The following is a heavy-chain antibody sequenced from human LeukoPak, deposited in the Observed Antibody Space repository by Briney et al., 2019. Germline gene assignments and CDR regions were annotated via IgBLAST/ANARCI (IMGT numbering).Heavy chain of an antibody. D-gene: IGHD3-10*01. Sequence: QSGGSLRLSCAASGFTFSSYAMSWVRQAPGKGLEWVSAISGSGGSTYYADSVKGRFTISRDNAKNSLYLQMNSLRAEDTAVYYCARELAYYYGSGSYNWFDPWGQGTLVTASS. CDR2: ISGSGGST. V-gene: IGHV3-23*01. CDR1: GFTFSSYA. J-gene: IGHJ5*02. CDR3: ARELAYYYGSGSYNWFDP.